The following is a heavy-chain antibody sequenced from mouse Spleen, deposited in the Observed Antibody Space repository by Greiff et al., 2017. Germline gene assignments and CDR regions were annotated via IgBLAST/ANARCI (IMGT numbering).Heavy chain of an antibody. CDR2: ISSGGGST. CDR3: ARRRITTVFDY. Sequence: EVKLEESGGGLVKPGGSLKLSCAASGFAFSSYDMSWVRQTPEKRLEWVAYISSGGGSTYYPDTVKGRFTISRDNAKNTLYLQMSSLKSEDTAMYYCARRRITTVFDYWGQGTTLTVSS. V-gene: IGHV5-12-1*01. CDR1: GFAFSSYD. J-gene: IGHJ2*01. D-gene: IGHD1-1*01.